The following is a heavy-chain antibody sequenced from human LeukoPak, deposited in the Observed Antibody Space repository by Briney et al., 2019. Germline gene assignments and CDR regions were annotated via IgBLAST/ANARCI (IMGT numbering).Heavy chain of an antibody. CDR2: IRSKAYGGTT. V-gene: IGHV3-49*03. D-gene: IGHD3-10*01. Sequence: SGGSLRLSCTASGFTFGDYAMSWFRQAPGKGLEWVDFIRSKAYGGTTEYAASVKGRFTISRDDSKSIAYLQMNSLKTEDTAVYYCTRAVLLWFGEFDYWGQGTLVTVSS. CDR1: GFTFGDYA. J-gene: IGHJ4*02. CDR3: TRAVLLWFGEFDY.